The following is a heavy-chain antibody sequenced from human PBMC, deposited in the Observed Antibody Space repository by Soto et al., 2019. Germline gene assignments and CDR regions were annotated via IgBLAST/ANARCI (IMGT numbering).Heavy chain of an antibody. D-gene: IGHD3-3*01. CDR3: AKSVLGHYDFWSGYYTQADLDY. V-gene: IGHV3-23*01. J-gene: IGHJ4*02. Sequence: PGGSLRLSCAASGFTFSSYAMSWVRQAPGKGLEWVSAISGSGGSTYYADSVKGRFTISRDNSKNTLYLQMNSLRAEDTAVYYCAKSVLGHYDFWSGYYTQADLDYWGQGTLVTVSS. CDR2: ISGSGGST. CDR1: GFTFSSYA.